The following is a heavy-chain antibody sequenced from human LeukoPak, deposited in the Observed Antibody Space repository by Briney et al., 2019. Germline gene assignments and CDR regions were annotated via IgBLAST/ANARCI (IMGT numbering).Heavy chain of an antibody. V-gene: IGHV3-53*01. Sequence: GGSLRLSCTVSGFTVTSNSMSWVRQAPGKGLEWVSFIYSGSTHYSDSVRGRFTISRDNAKNSLYLQMNSLRAEDTAVYYCARDSPYDYGDYPAEMDYWGQGTLVTVSS. D-gene: IGHD4-17*01. CDR1: GFTVTSNS. J-gene: IGHJ4*02. CDR2: IYSGST. CDR3: ARDSPYDYGDYPAEMDY.